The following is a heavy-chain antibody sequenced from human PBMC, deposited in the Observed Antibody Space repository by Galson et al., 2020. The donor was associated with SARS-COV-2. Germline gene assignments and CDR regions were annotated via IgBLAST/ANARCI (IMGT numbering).Heavy chain of an antibody. CDR1: GFTFSHYA. CDR2: ISFDGSNK. CDR3: AGAGVGSSSWYSVVRHYHYYAMDV. V-gene: IGHV3-30-3*01. Sequence: GESLKISCAASGFTFSHYAMNWVRQAPGKGLEWVAVISFDGSNKYYVDSVKGRFTISREDSENTLYLQMNRLTPEDTAVYYCAGAGVGSSSWYSVVRHYHYYAMDVWGQGTTVIVSS. J-gene: IGHJ6*02. D-gene: IGHD6-13*01.